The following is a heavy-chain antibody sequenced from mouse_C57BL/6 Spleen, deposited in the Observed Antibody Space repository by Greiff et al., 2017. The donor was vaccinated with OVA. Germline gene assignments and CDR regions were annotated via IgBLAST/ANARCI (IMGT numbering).Heavy chain of an antibody. Sequence: EVKLMESGPGLVKPSQSLSLTCSVTGYSITSGYYWNWIRQFPGNKLEWMGYISYDGSNNYNPSLKNRISITRDTSKNQFFLKLNSVTTEDTATYYCARDPPHYYGSSYGFAYWGQGTLVTVSA. CDR1: GYSITSGYY. V-gene: IGHV3-6*01. J-gene: IGHJ3*01. CDR2: ISYDGSN. D-gene: IGHD1-1*01. CDR3: ARDPPHYYGSSYGFAY.